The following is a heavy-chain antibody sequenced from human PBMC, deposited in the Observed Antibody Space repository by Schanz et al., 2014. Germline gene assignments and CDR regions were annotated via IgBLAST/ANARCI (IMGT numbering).Heavy chain of an antibody. CDR3: ARGRARQLVHWFDP. D-gene: IGHD6-13*01. J-gene: IGHJ5*02. V-gene: IGHV3-11*06. CDR1: GFTFNDYY. CDR2: ISGSDNYI. Sequence: QVQLVESGGGLVKPGGSLRLSCAASGFTFNDYYMNWIRQAPGKGLEWVSYISGSDNYINYADSVKGRFTISRDNAKNSLFLLMSSLRAEDSAVYYCARGRARQLVHWFDPWGQGTLVTVSS.